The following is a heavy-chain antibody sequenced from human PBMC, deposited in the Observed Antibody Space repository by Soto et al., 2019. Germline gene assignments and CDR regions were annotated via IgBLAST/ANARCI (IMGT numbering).Heavy chain of an antibody. CDR3: ARSIAARRWVWFDP. V-gene: IGHV4-30-2*01. Sequence: SGTLSLTCAVSGGSISSGGYSWSWIRQPPGKGLEWIGYIYHSGSTYYNPSLKSRVTISVDRSKNQFSLKLSSVTAADTAVYYCARSIAARRWVWFDPWGQGTLVTVSS. D-gene: IGHD6-6*01. CDR1: GGSISSGGYS. CDR2: IYHSGST. J-gene: IGHJ5*02.